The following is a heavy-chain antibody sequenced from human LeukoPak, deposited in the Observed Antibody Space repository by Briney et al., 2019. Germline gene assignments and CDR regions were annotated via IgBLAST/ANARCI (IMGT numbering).Heavy chain of an antibody. CDR1: GGSISSSSYY. CDR2: IYYSGST. D-gene: IGHD3-3*01. V-gene: IGHV4-39*01. J-gene: IGHJ5*02. Sequence: SETLSLTCTVSGGSISSSSYYWGWIRQPPGKGLEWIGSIYYSGSTYYNPSLKSRVTISVDTSKNQFSLKLSSVTAADTAVYYCASSYYDFWSGYPHWFDPWGQGTLVTVSS. CDR3: ASSYYDFWSGYPHWFDP.